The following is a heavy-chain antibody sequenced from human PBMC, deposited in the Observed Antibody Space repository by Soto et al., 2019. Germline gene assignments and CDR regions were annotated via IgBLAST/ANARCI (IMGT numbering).Heavy chain of an antibody. V-gene: IGHV1-69*01. J-gene: IGHJ4*02. CDR2: IIPIFGTA. D-gene: IGHD3-22*01. Sequence: QVQLVQSGAEVQKPGSSVKVSCKASGGTFSSYAISWVRQAPGQGLEWMGGIIPIFGTANYAQKFQGRVTITADESTSTAYMELSSLRSEDTAVYYCARGKARYYYDSSGYYSIYYWGQGTLVTVSS. CDR1: GGTFSSYA. CDR3: ARGKARYYYDSSGYYSIYY.